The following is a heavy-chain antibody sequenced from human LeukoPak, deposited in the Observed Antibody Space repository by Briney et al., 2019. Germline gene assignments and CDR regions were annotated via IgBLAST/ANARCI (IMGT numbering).Heavy chain of an antibody. Sequence: PSETLSLTCTVSGGSMSSYYWSWIRQPPGKGLEWIGYIYYSGSTNYNPSLKSRVTISVDTSKNQFSLKLSSVTAADTAVYYCARHMGLGYSYGYPYFGYWGQETLVTVSS. CDR1: GGSMSSYY. CDR3: ARHMGLGYSYGYPYFGY. CDR2: IYYSGST. J-gene: IGHJ4*02. D-gene: IGHD5-18*01. V-gene: IGHV4-59*08.